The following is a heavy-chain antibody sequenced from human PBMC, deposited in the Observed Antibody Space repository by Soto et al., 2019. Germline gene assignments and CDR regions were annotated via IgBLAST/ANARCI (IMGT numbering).Heavy chain of an antibody. CDR1: GGSISSYY. CDR2: IYYSGST. Sequence: PSETLSLTCTVSGGSISSYYWSWIRQPPGKGLEWIGYIYYSGSTNYNPSLKSRVTISVDTSKNQFSLKLKLSSVTAADTAVYYCARSRYSHYYYVDVWGKGTTVTVSS. CDR3: ARSRYSHYYYVDV. J-gene: IGHJ6*03. V-gene: IGHV4-59*01.